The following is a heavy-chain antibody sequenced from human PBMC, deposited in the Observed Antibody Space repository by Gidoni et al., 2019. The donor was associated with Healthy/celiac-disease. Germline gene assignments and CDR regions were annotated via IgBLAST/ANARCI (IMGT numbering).Heavy chain of an antibody. V-gene: IGHV3-9*01. J-gene: IGHJ4*02. CDR3: AKDKGGEPTDSYYFDY. D-gene: IGHD1-26*01. CDR2: ISWNSGSI. CDR1: GFTFDDYV. Sequence: EVQLVESGGGLVQPGRSLRLPCAASGFTFDDYVMHWVRQAPGKGLGWVSGISWNSGSIGYADSVKGRFTISRDNAKNSLYLQMNSLRAEDTALYYCAKDKGGEPTDSYYFDYWGQGTLVTVSS.